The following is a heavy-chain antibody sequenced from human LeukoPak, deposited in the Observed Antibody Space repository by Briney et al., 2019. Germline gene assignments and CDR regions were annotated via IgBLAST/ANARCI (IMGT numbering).Heavy chain of an antibody. Sequence: PSETLSLTCTVSGGSISNYYWNWIRQPPGKGLESSGYVYYSGTTKYNPSLQSRVTVSVDTSKNQFSLKLRSVTAADTAVYYCARLPRSFDSKDAFDIWGEGTMVTVSS. V-gene: IGHV4-59*08. CDR2: VYYSGTT. CDR1: GGSISNYY. D-gene: IGHD3-9*01. J-gene: IGHJ3*02. CDR3: ARLPRSFDSKDAFDI.